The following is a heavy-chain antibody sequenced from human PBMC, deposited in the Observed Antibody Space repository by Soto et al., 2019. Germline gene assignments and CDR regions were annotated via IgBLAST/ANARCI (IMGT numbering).Heavy chain of an antibody. CDR1: GGSFSGYY. J-gene: IGHJ5*02. V-gene: IGHV4-34*01. Sequence: PSETLSLTCAVYGGSFSGYYWSWIRQPPGKGLEWIGEINHSGSTNYNPSLKSRVTISVDTSKNQFSLKLSSVTAADTAVYYCARRRLTPYYDLLTGYLQRGYWFDPWGQGTLVTVSS. D-gene: IGHD3-9*01. CDR2: INHSGST. CDR3: ARRRLTPYYDLLTGYLQRGYWFDP.